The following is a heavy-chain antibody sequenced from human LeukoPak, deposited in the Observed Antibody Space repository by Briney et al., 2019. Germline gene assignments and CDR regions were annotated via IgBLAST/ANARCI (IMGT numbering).Heavy chain of an antibody. Sequence: SVKVSCKASGGTFSSYAISWVRQAPGQGLEWMGGIIPIFGTANYAQKFQGRVTITADESTSTAYMELSSLRTEDTAVYYCARVSARYCSSTSCYYFDYWGQGTLVTVSS. D-gene: IGHD2-2*01. CDR2: IIPIFGTA. CDR3: ARVSARYCSSTSCYYFDY. V-gene: IGHV1-69*01. J-gene: IGHJ4*02. CDR1: GGTFSSYA.